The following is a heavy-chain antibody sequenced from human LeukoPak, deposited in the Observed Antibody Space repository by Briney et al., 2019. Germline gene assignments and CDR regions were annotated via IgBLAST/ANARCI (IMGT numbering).Heavy chain of an antibody. D-gene: IGHD2-15*01. V-gene: IGHV3-64D*06. CDR3: MLVVASDRYFDY. J-gene: IGHJ4*02. CDR1: GFTFSTYA. CDR2: INGSGYRT. Sequence: GGSLRLSCSASGFTFSTYAMHWVRQAPGKGLEYVSVINGSGYRTYYADSVKGRFTISRDNSKNKVYLQMSSLRVEDTAVYYCMLVVASDRYFDYWGQGTLVTVSS.